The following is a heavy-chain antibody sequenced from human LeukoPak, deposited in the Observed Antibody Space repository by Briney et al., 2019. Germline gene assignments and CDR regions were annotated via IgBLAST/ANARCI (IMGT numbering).Heavy chain of an antibody. CDR3: AGSLGYCTSNVCYLKY. Sequence: ASVKVSCKASGYTFTSYGISWVRQAPGQGLEWMGWISAYNGNTNYAQKLQGRVSRITDTSTSTDYMVLRSLRSDDTAVYYCAGSLGYCTSNVCYLKYWGQGTLVTVSS. J-gene: IGHJ4*02. CDR2: ISAYNGNT. V-gene: IGHV1-18*01. D-gene: IGHD2-8*01. CDR1: GYTFTSYG.